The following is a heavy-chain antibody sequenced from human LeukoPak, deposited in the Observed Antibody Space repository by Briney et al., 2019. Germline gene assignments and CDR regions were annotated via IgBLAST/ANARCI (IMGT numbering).Heavy chain of an antibody. Sequence: GASVKVSCKASGYTFTSYGISWVRQAPGQGLEWMGWISAYNGNTNYAQKLQGRVTLTTDTSTSTAYMELRSLRSDDTAVYYCARGSPRPDDKRLDYWGQGTLVTVSS. J-gene: IGHJ4*02. CDR3: ARGSPRPDDKRLDY. CDR1: GYTFTSYG. D-gene: IGHD3-9*01. V-gene: IGHV1-18*01. CDR2: ISAYNGNT.